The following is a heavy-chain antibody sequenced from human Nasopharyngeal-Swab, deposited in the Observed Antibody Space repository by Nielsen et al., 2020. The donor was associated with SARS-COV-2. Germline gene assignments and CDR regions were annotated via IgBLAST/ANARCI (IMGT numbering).Heavy chain of an antibody. CDR1: GFTFRSYA. Sequence: GESLKISCAASGFTFRSYAISWGRQAPGKGLEWVSVISGSDHTTYYADSVKGRFNISRDNSKNTVSLQMNSLRAEDTAIYYCAKDRDSGDDSDDYYHYYGMDVWGQGTTVTVSS. CDR2: ISGSDHTT. V-gene: IGHV3-23*01. D-gene: IGHD5-12*01. CDR3: AKDRDSGDDSDDYYHYYGMDV. J-gene: IGHJ6*02.